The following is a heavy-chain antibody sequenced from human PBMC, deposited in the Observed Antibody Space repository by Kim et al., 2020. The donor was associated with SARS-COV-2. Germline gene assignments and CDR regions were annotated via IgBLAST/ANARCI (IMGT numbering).Heavy chain of an antibody. CDR3: ASAIAAAGSPSFDY. Sequence: NPSLKRRVTISTDESKNQFSLKLSSVTAADTAVYYCASAIAAAGSPSFDYWGQGTLVTVSS. D-gene: IGHD6-13*01. J-gene: IGHJ4*02. V-gene: IGHV4-4*02.